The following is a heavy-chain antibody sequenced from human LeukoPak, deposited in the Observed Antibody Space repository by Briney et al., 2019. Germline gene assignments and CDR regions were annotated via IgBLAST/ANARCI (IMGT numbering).Heavy chain of an antibody. V-gene: IGHV1-69*05. D-gene: IGHD3-16*01. J-gene: IGHJ5*02. CDR2: IIPIFGTA. CDR1: GGTFSSYA. Sequence: SVKVSCKASGGTFSSYAISWVRQAPGQGLEWMGRIIPIFGTANYAQKFQGRVTITTDESTSTAYMELSSLRSEDTAVYYCAREDTDGGWFDPWGQGTLATVSS. CDR3: AREDTDGGWFDP.